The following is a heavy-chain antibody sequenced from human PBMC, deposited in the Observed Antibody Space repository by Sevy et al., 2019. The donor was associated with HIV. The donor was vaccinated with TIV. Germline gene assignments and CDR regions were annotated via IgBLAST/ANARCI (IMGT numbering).Heavy chain of an antibody. CDR1: GDSISSYY. V-gene: IGHV4-59*08. CDR2: IYYSGST. J-gene: IGHJ4*02. D-gene: IGHD3-3*01. Sequence: SETLSLTCTVSGDSISSYYWSWIRQPPGKGLEWIGYIYYSGSTNYNPSLKSRGTITVDTSKNQFSLRLSSVTAADTALYYCARHGDFGVVNFDHWGQGILVTVSS. CDR3: ARHGDFGVVNFDH.